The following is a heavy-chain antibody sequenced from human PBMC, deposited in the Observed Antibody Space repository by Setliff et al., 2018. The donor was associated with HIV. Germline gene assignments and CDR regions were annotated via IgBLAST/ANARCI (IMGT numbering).Heavy chain of an antibody. D-gene: IGHD1-26*01. CDR3: ARGNSGSLSSHWFDP. CDR1: GFTFDDYG. Sequence: GGSLRLSCTASGFTFDDYGMAWVRQAPGKGLEWVSGINWNGAATGYADSVKGRFTISRDNTKNSLYLQMNRLRAEDTALYYCARGNSGSLSSHWFDPWGQGTLVTVSS. V-gene: IGHV3-20*04. J-gene: IGHJ5*02. CDR2: INWNGAAT.